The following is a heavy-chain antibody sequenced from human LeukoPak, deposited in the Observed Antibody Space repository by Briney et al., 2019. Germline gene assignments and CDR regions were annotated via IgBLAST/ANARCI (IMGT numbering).Heavy chain of an antibody. CDR3: AKGPFYYYDSSGAGWFDP. J-gene: IGHJ5*02. CDR1: GFTFSSYS. D-gene: IGHD3-22*01. V-gene: IGHV3-21*04. Sequence: GGSLRLSCAASGFTFSSYSMNWVRQAPGKGLEWVSSISSSSSYIYYADSVKGRFTISRDNAKNTLYLQMNSLRAEDTAVYYCAKGPFYYYDSSGAGWFDPWGQGTLVTVSS. CDR2: ISSSSSYI.